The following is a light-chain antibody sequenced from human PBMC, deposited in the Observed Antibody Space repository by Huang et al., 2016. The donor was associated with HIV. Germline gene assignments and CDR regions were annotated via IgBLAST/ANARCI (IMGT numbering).Light chain of an antibody. CDR3: QQYDSSPWT. J-gene: IGKJ1*01. V-gene: IGKV3-20*01. Sequence: EIVLTQSPGTLSLSPGERATLSCRASQSVSSSSLDWYQQKTGPAPRILFYGASSRATGVPDRFSGSGSGTDFTLTISRLEPEDFAVYYCQQYDSSPWTFGQGTKVDIK. CDR2: GAS. CDR1: QSVSSSS.